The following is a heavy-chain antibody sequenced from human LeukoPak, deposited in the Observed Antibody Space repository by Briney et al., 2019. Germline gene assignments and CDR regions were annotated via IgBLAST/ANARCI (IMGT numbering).Heavy chain of an antibody. CDR2: FDPEDGET. V-gene: IGHV1-24*01. CDR1: GYTFTSYY. J-gene: IGHJ4*02. CDR3: ATYRELRYFDWLLHY. Sequence: ASVKVSCKASGYTFTSYYMHWVRQAPGKGLEWMGGFDPEDGETIYAQKFQGRVTMTEDTSTDTAYMELSSLRSEDTAVYYCATYRELRYFDWLLHYWGQGTLVTVSS. D-gene: IGHD3-9*01.